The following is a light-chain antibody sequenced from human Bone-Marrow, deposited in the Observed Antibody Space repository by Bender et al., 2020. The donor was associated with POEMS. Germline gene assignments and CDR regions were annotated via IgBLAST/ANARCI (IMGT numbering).Light chain of an antibody. Sequence: QSALTQPPSASGSPGQSVTISCTGSSSDIGDYNYVSWYQQHPGKAPKLMIYEVTKRPSGVPDRFSGSKSGNTASLTISGLQAEDEADYYCSSYTSTNTRVVFGGGTKLTVL. CDR2: EVT. V-gene: IGLV2-8*01. J-gene: IGLJ2*01. CDR1: SSDIGDYNY. CDR3: SSYTSTNTRVV.